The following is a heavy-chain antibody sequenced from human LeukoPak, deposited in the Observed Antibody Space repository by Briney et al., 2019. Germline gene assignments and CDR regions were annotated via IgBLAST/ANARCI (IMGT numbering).Heavy chain of an antibody. V-gene: IGHV3-30*18. CDR2: IPYDGSNK. CDR1: GFTFSSYG. D-gene: IGHD6-13*01. Sequence: GRSLRLSCAASGFTFSSYGMHWVSQAPGKGLEWVAVIPYDGSNKYYADSVKGRFTNSRDNSKNTLYLQMNSLRAEDTAVYYCAKDLGIAAAGLDYWGQGTLVTVSS. CDR3: AKDLGIAAAGLDY. J-gene: IGHJ4*02.